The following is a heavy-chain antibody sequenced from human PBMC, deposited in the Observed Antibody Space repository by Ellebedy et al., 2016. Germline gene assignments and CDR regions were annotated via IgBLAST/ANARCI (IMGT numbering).Heavy chain of an antibody. J-gene: IGHJ4*01. CDR2: LYSSGTT. CDR3: AGGSYSSGSYVHFDY. D-gene: IGHD3-10*01. Sequence: SETLSLTCTVSGGSISSSSYYWGWIRQSPGKGLEWIGSLYSSGTTYSNPSLKSRFAISVDTSKNQFSLKATSVTAADTAVYFCAGGSYSSGSYVHFDYWGHGILVTVSS. V-gene: IGHV4-39*01. CDR1: GGSISSSSYY.